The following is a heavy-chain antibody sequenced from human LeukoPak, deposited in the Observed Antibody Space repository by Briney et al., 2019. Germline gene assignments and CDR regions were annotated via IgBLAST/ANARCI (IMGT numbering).Heavy chain of an antibody. Sequence: QSGGSLRLSCAASGFTASSNYMSWVRQAPGKGLEWVSVIYSGGSTYYADSVKGRFTISRDNSKNTLYLQMNSLRAEDTAVYYCAGAVVVPAAYDYWGQGTLVTVSS. CDR3: AGAVVVPAAYDY. V-gene: IGHV3-53*01. CDR1: GFTASSNY. CDR2: IYSGGST. J-gene: IGHJ4*02. D-gene: IGHD2-2*01.